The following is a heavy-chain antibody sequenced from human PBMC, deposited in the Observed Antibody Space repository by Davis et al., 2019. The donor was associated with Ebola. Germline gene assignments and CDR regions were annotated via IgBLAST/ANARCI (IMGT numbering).Heavy chain of an antibody. D-gene: IGHD1-1*01. CDR1: GYTFTSYG. J-gene: IGHJ4*02. CDR2: INPHNGNT. V-gene: IGHV1-18*04. Sequence: AASVKVSCKASGYTFTSYGITWVRQPPGQGLEWRGWINPHNGNTNYAQNVQGRVTMTTDTSTSTAYMEVGSLRSDDTAVYYCARAQFPTTSDHWGQGTLVTVSS. CDR3: ARAQFPTTSDH.